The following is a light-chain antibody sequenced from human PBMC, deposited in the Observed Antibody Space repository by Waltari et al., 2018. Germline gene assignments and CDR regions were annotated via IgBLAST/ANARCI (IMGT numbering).Light chain of an antibody. V-gene: IGKV1-6*01. J-gene: IGKJ1*01. CDR1: QGISSD. Sequence: IQMTQSPSSLSAFVGDRVTMTCRASQGISSDLGWYQQKPGKAPKLLIYGASLLQSGVPSRFSGSGSGTDFTLTISGLQPEDFETYYCLQDSERPLTFGQGTKVEL. CDR3: LQDSERPLT. CDR2: GAS.